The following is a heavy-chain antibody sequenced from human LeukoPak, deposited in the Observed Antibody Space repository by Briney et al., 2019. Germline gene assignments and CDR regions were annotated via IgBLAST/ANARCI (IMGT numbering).Heavy chain of an antibody. J-gene: IGHJ4*02. Sequence: GGSLRLSCAASGFIFSSYAVHWVRQAPGKGLEWVAAISSDGRHIFYADSVKGRFTISRDNFKNTLYLQMNSLRAEDTAVYYCARSGGSYYFLPIDYWGQGTLVTVSS. D-gene: IGHD1-26*01. CDR3: ARSGGSYYFLPIDY. CDR1: GFIFSSYA. V-gene: IGHV3-30*04. CDR2: ISSDGRHI.